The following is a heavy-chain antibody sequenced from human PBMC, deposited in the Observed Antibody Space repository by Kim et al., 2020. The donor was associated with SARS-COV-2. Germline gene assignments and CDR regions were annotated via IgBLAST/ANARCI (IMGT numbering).Heavy chain of an antibody. CDR2: IKQDGSEK. J-gene: IGHJ4*02. CDR1: GFTFSSYW. V-gene: IGHV3-7*03. Sequence: GGSLRLSCAASGFTFSSYWMSWVRQAPGKGLEWVANIKQDGSEKYYVDSVKGRFTISRDNAKNSLYLQMNSLRAEDTAVYYCANIAARPEVPFDYWGQGTLVTVSS. D-gene: IGHD6-6*01. CDR3: ANIAARPEVPFDY.